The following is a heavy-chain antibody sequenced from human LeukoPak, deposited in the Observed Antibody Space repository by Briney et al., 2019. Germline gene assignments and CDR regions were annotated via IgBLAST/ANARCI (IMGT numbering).Heavy chain of an antibody. V-gene: IGHV3-21*01. D-gene: IGHD4-17*01. CDR1: RVTFSSYT. J-gene: IGHJ4*02. CDR3: TRGSYGDYEY. Sequence: GGSLRLSCSASRVTFSSYTMNWVRQAPGKGLEWVSSIDPSSTYIYYADSVKGRFTISRDNAQNSLYLQMNSLRAEDAAVYYCTRGSYGDYEYWGQGTLVTVSS. CDR2: IDPSSTYI.